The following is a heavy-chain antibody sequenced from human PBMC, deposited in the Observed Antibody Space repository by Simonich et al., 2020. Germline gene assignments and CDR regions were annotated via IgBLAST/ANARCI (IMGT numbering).Heavy chain of an antibody. CDR2: ISSSGSTI. CDR1: GFTFRSYE. CDR3: ARHYYGDYYFDY. Sequence: EVQLVESGGGLVQPGGSLRLSCAASGFTFRSYEMNWVRQAPGKGLEWVSYISSSGSTIYYADSVKGRFTISRDNAKNSLYLQMNSMRAEDTAVYYCARHYYGDYYFDYWGQGTLVTVSS. V-gene: IGHV3-48*03. J-gene: IGHJ4*02. D-gene: IGHD4-17*01.